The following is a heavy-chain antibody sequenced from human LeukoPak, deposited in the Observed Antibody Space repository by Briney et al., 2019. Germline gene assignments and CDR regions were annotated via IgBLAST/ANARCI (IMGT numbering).Heavy chain of an antibody. J-gene: IGHJ4*02. CDR1: GFTFDSYA. CDR3: VRDLDLGGYSSFEY. Sequence: GGSLRLSCAASGFTFDSYAMSWVRQAPGKGLEWVSAISGSGDNTYYADSVKGRFTISRDNSKNTLYLQMNSLRAEDTAVYYCVRDLDLGGYSSFEYWGQGTLVTVSS. D-gene: IGHD4-23*01. V-gene: IGHV3-23*01. CDR2: ISGSGDNT.